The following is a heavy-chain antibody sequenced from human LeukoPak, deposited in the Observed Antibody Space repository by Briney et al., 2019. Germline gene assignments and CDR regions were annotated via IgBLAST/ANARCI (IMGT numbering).Heavy chain of an antibody. CDR1: GYTFTGYY. V-gene: IGHV1-2*02. CDR3: ARDPSTIAAAGTVDY. Sequence: ASVKVSCKAPGYTFTGYYMHWVRQAPGQGLEWMGWINPDSGGTNYAQKFQGRVTMTTDTSTSTAYMELRSLRSDDTAVYYCARDPSTIAAAGTVDYWGQGTLVTVSS. J-gene: IGHJ4*02. D-gene: IGHD6-13*01. CDR2: INPDSGGT.